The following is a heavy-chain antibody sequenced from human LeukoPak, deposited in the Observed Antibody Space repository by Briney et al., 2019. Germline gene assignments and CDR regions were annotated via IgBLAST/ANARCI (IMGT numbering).Heavy chain of an antibody. V-gene: IGHV3-21*01. CDR2: ISSSSSYI. J-gene: IGHJ3*02. CDR3: ARGYYYDSSGYCPLGGGCAFDI. D-gene: IGHD3-22*01. Sequence: GGSLRLSCAASGFTFSSYSMNWVRQAPGKGLEWVSSISSSSSYIYYADSVKGRFTISRDNAKNSLYLQMNSLRAEDTAVYYCARGYYYDSSGYCPLGGGCAFDIWGQGTMVTVSS. CDR1: GFTFSSYS.